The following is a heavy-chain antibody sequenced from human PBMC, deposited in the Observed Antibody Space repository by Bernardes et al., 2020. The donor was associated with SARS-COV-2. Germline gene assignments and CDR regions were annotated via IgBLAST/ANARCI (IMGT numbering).Heavy chain of an antibody. V-gene: IGHV1-24*01. Sequence: ASVQVSCKVSGYTLTALSMHWVRQAPGKGLEWMGGFDPEDGETIYAQKFQGRVTMTEDTSTDTAYMELSSLRSEDTAVYYCATSAPRGVPGWFDPWGQGTLVTVSS. J-gene: IGHJ5*02. CDR2: FDPEDGET. CDR1: GYTLTALS. CDR3: ATSAPRGVPGWFDP. D-gene: IGHD3-10*01.